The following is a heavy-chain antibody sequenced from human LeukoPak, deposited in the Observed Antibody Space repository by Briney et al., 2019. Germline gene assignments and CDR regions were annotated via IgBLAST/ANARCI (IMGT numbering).Heavy chain of an antibody. Sequence: GGSLRLSCAASGFTASSNYMSWVRQAPRKGLEWVSVIYSGGSTYNADSVKGRFTISRDNSKNTLYLQMNSLRAEDTAVYYCASASSWYDPFDYWGQGTLVTVSS. V-gene: IGHV3-53*01. CDR3: ASASSWYDPFDY. J-gene: IGHJ4*02. D-gene: IGHD6-13*01. CDR1: GFTASSNY. CDR2: IYSGGST.